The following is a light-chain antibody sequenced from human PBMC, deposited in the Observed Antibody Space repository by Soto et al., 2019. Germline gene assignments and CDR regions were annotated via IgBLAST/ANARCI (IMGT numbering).Light chain of an antibody. CDR2: AAS. J-gene: IGKJ2*01. Sequence: DIQMTQSPSSLSASVGDRVTITCRASQSISSYLNWYQQKPGKAPKLRIYAASSLQSGVPSRFSGSGSGTDFTLTISSLQPEDFATYYCQQSYSTPRMYTFGQGNKLEIK. CDR1: QSISSY. V-gene: IGKV1-39*01. CDR3: QQSYSTPRMYT.